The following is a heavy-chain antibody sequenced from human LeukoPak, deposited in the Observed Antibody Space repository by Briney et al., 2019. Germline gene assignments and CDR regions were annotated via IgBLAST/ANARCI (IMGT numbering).Heavy chain of an antibody. CDR1: GFTISSYW. V-gene: IGHV3-7*01. Sequence: PGGSLRLSCAVSGFTISSYWMSWLRQAPGKGLEWVANIKQDGSEKYYVDSVKGRFTISRDNAKNLMYLQTNSLSAEEPAVYYCARPPDSNCSVMLPNCSTAIDIWGQGTMVTVSS. CDR2: IKQDGSEK. J-gene: IGHJ3*02. D-gene: IGHD4-11*01. CDR3: ARPPDSNCSVMLPNCSTAIDI.